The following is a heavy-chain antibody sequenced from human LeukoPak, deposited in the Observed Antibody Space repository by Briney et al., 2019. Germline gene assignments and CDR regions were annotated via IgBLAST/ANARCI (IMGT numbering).Heavy chain of an antibody. D-gene: IGHD3-10*01. CDR3: ARGRYYYGSGSYTDYFDY. CDR1: GFTFSSYA. Sequence: PGRSLRLSCAASGFTFSSYAMNWVRQAPGKGLEWVSYISSSSSAIYHADSMKGRFTLSRDNAKNSLYLQMNSLRDEDTAVYYCARGRYYYGSGSYTDYFDYWGQGTLVTVSS. V-gene: IGHV3-48*02. J-gene: IGHJ4*02. CDR2: ISSSSSAI.